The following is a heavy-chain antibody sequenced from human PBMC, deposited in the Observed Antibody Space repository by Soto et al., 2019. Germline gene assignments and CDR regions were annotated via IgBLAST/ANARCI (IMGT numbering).Heavy chain of an antibody. CDR2: FFVSGNT. CDR1: GDSISSYS. CDR3: ARSYYLEAFDI. J-gene: IGHJ3*02. Sequence: QVQLQESGPGLVKSSETLSLTCTVSGDSISSYSWNWIRQPAGEGLEWIGRFFVSGNTNYNPSLKSRVTMSVDTSNSQFSLRLSSVTAADTAVYYCARSYYLEAFDIWGQGTVVTVSS. D-gene: IGHD3-10*01. V-gene: IGHV4-4*07.